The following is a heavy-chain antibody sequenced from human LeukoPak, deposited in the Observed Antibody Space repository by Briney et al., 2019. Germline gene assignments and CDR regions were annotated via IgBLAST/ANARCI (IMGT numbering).Heavy chain of an antibody. CDR3: ARVWHPKPIRVATTNFDY. CDR1: GYTFTGYY. V-gene: IGHV1-18*04. D-gene: IGHD5-12*01. J-gene: IGHJ4*02. CDR2: ISAYNGNT. Sequence: ASVKVSCKASGYTFTGYYMHWVRQAPGQGLEWMGWISAYNGNTNYAQKLQGRVTMTTDTSTSTAYMELRSLRSDDTAVYYCARVWHPKPIRVATTNFDYWGQGTLVTVSS.